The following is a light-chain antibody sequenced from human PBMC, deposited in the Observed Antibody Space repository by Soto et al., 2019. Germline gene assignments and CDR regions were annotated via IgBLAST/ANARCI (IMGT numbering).Light chain of an antibody. Sequence: DIQMTQSPSSLSASVGDRVTITCRASQTIRKYLNWYQQKPGKAPSLLIYGASTLQTGVPSRFSGCGSGTGFTLTISSLQPEDFATYFCQQSYTSPRTFGQGTKVEI. J-gene: IGKJ1*01. CDR3: QQSYTSPRT. V-gene: IGKV1-39*01. CDR2: GAS. CDR1: QTIRKY.